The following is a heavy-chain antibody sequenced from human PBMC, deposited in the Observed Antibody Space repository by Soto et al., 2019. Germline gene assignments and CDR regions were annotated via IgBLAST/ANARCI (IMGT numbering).Heavy chain of an antibody. CDR1: GYSFTSYW. D-gene: IGHD3-3*01. J-gene: IGHJ4*02. CDR2: IYPGDSDT. V-gene: IGHV5-51*01. Sequence: GESLKISCKGSGYSFTSYWIGWVRQMPGKGLEWMGIIYPGDSDTRYSPSFQGQVTISADKSISTAYLQWSSLKASDTAMYYCARQGRSPITIFGVVTGTFDYWGQGTLVTVSS. CDR3: ARQGRSPITIFGVVTGTFDY.